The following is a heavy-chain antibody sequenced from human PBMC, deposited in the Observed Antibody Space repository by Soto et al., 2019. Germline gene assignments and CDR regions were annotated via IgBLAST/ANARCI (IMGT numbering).Heavy chain of an antibody. Sequence: SETLSLTCSIYSGSLSGYYWSWIRQPPGKGLEWIGEISQSGNTNYSPSLKSRVSISIDTSKKQFSLNLASVSAADTAVYYCARAPKVSGSSQTRPDFWGQGTLVTVS. J-gene: IGHJ4*02. CDR2: ISQSGNT. D-gene: IGHD6-6*01. CDR1: SGSLSGYY. V-gene: IGHV4-34*01. CDR3: ARAPKVSGSSQTRPDF.